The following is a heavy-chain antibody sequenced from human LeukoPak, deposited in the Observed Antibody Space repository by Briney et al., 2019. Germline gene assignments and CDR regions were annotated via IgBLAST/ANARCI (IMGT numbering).Heavy chain of an antibody. CDR1: GFTFSSYS. CDR2: ISSSSSYI. CDR3: ARDPGSIAAH. D-gene: IGHD6-6*01. J-gene: IGHJ4*02. Sequence: PGGSLRLSCAASGFTFSSYSMNWVRQAPGKGLEWVSSISSSSSYIYYADSVKGRFTISSDNAKNSLYLQMNSLRAEDTAVNYCARDPGSIAAHWGQGTLVTVSS. V-gene: IGHV3-21*01.